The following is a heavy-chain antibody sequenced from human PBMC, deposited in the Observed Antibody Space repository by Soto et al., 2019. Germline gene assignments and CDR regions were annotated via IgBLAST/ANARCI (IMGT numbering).Heavy chain of an antibody. CDR2: IYYSGST. D-gene: IGHD5-12*01. J-gene: IGHJ4*02. CDR1: GGSISSGDYY. CDR3: ARGSGYETAFDY. V-gene: IGHV4-30-4*01. Sequence: SETLSLTCTVSGGSISSGDYYWSWIRQPPGKGLEWIGYIYYSGSTYYNPSLKSRVTISVDTSKNQFSLKLSSVTAADTAVYYCARGSGYETAFDYWGQGTLVTV.